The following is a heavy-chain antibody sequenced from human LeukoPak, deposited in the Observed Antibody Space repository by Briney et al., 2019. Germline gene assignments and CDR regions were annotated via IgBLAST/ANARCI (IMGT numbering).Heavy chain of an antibody. D-gene: IGHD4-17*01. CDR2: ISYDGSNK. V-gene: IGHV3-30-3*01. Sequence: GGSPRLSCAASGFTFSSYWMSWVRQAPGKGLEWVAVISYDGSNKYYADSVKGRFTISRDNSKNTLYLQMNSLRAEDTAVYYCARLTPDYGDYSPFDYWGQGTLVTVSS. CDR1: GFTFSSYW. CDR3: ARLTPDYGDYSPFDY. J-gene: IGHJ4*02.